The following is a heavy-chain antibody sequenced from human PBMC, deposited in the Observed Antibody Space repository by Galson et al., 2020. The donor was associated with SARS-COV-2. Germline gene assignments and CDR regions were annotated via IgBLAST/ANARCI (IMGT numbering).Heavy chain of an antibody. CDR1: GGSMNSGSYY. D-gene: IGHD6-19*01. Sequence: SQTLSLTCTVSGGSMNSGSYYWNWIRPPAGKGLEWIGHVFITGTTNYNPSLKSQATISLDTSKNQFSLKLTSVTAADTAVYYCRQFALGAVPIDYWGQGTLVTVSS. J-gene: IGHJ4*02. CDR2: VFITGTT. CDR3: RQFALGAVPIDY. V-gene: IGHV4-61*09.